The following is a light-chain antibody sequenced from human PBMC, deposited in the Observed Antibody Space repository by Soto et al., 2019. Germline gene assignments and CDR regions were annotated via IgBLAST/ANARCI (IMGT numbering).Light chain of an antibody. J-gene: IGKJ5*01. V-gene: IGKV1-33*01. CDR2: DAS. CDR1: QDISDV. Sequence: DIQVTQSPSALSASVGDRVTITCPASQDISDVLNWYQQQPGKAPKVLIYDASKLQTGVPSRFSGRGSGKDFTFTISSLQPDDSGTYYCQQFYDLPITFGQGTRLEIK. CDR3: QQFYDLPIT.